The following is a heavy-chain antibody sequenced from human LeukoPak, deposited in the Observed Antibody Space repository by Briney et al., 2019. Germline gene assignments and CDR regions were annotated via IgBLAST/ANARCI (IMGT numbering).Heavy chain of an antibody. V-gene: IGHV1-2*02. CDR1: GYTFTGYY. Sequence: ASVKVSCKASGYTFTGYYMHWVRQAPGQGLEWMGWINPNSGGTNYAQKFQGRVTMTRNTSISTAYMELSRLRSDDTAVYYCARQRYCSGGSCYQEGIGDFDYWGQGTLVTVSS. CDR2: INPNSGGT. J-gene: IGHJ4*02. D-gene: IGHD2-15*01. CDR3: ARQRYCSGGSCYQEGIGDFDY.